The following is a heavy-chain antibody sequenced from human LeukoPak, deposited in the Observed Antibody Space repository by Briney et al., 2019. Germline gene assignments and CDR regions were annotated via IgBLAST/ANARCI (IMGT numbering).Heavy chain of an antibody. CDR3: ARDSPDGSGTYYNVSPDY. D-gene: IGHD3-10*01. J-gene: IGHJ4*02. CDR2: ISAYNGNT. Sequence: ASVKVSCKASGYTFSSYGISWVRRAPGQGLEWMGRISAYNGNTNYRQKLQGRVTLTTDTSTSTAYMDLRSLRSDDTAIYYCARDSPDGSGTYYNVSPDYWGQGTLVT. V-gene: IGHV1-18*01. CDR1: GYTFSSYG.